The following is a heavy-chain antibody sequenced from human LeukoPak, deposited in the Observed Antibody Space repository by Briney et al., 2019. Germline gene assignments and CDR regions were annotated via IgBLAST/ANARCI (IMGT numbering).Heavy chain of an antibody. CDR3: AKSRSGYYRFDY. V-gene: IGHV3-23*01. CDR2: ISGSGGST. D-gene: IGHD3-3*01. J-gene: IGHJ4*02. CDR1: GFTFSNYA. Sequence: PGGSLRLSCAASGFTFSNYAMSWVRQAPGKGLEWVSGISGSGGSTYYADSLKGRFTLSRDNSMNTLFLQMNSLRAEDTAVYYCAKSRSGYYRFDYWGQGTLVAVSS.